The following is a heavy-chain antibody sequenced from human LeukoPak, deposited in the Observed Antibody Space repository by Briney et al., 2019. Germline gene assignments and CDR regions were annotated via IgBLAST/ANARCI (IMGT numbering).Heavy chain of an antibody. J-gene: IGHJ4*02. CDR1: GGSFSGYY. CDR2: INHSGST. Sequence: SETLSLTCAVYGGSFSGYYWSWIRQPPGKGLEWIGEINHSGSTNYNPSLKSRVTMSVDTSKNQFSLKLNSVTAADTAVYFCAKYGKSGWSIDNWGQGTLVTASS. V-gene: IGHV4-34*10. CDR3: AKYGKSGWSIDN. D-gene: IGHD6-19*01.